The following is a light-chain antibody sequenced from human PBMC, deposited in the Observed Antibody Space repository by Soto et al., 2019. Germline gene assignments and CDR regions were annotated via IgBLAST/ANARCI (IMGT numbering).Light chain of an antibody. CDR3: MQALQTPLT. Sequence: DIVVSQSPLSMPVTPGEPASISCRSSQSLLHSNGYNFLDWYLQKPGQSPQLLIYLGSNRASGVPDRFSVSGSGTDFTLKSSRVEAEDVGVYYCMQALQTPLTFGGGTKVEIK. CDR1: QSLLHSNGYNF. V-gene: IGKV2-28*01. J-gene: IGKJ4*01. CDR2: LGS.